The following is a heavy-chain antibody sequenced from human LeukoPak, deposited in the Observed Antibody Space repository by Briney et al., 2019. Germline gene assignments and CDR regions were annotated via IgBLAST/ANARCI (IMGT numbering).Heavy chain of an antibody. Sequence: GSMRLSCAASGFPFSRYSMNWIRPAPGKGLEWVSSISSSSSYIYYADSVKGRFTISRDNAKNSLYLQMNSLRAEDTAVYYCARDSLEELYDFWSGYNYFDYWGQGTLVTVSS. CDR1: GFPFSRYS. CDR3: ARDSLEELYDFWSGYNYFDY. CDR2: ISSSSSYI. D-gene: IGHD3-3*01. V-gene: IGHV3-21*01. J-gene: IGHJ4*02.